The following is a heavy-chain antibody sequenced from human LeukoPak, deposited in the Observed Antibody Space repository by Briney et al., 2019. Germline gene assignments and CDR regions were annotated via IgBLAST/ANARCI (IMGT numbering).Heavy chain of an antibody. Sequence: PSETLSLTCTVSGGSISSYYWSWIRQPPGKGLEWIGYIYYSGSTNYNPSLKSRVTISVDTSKNQFSLKLSSVTAADTAVYYCARVPWAYSSGYYEARGMFDPWGQGTLVTVSS. D-gene: IGHD3-22*01. CDR3: ARVPWAYSSGYYEARGMFDP. J-gene: IGHJ5*02. CDR1: GGSISSYY. CDR2: IYYSGST. V-gene: IGHV4-59*08.